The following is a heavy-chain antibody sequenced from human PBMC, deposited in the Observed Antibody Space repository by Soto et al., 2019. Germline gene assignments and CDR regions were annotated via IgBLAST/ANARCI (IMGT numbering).Heavy chain of an antibody. V-gene: IGHV3-21*02. CDR1: GFTFSSYS. Sequence: VQLVESGGGVVQPGRSLRLSCAASGFTFSSYSMNWVRQAPGKGLEWVSSISSSSSYIYYADSVKGRFTISRDNAKNSLYLQMNSLRAEDTAVYYCARDLGITMTQGNYWGQGTLVTVSS. CDR2: ISSSSSYI. CDR3: ARDLGITMTQGNY. D-gene: IGHD3-22*01. J-gene: IGHJ4*02.